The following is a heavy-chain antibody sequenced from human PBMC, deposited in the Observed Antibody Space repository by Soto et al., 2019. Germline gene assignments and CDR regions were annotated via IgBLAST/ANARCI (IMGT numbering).Heavy chain of an antibody. J-gene: IGHJ4*02. CDR2: IRSKANNNAT. CDR3: VMEGAGFGH. CDR1: GFTFSVSS. Sequence: EVQLVESGGGLVQPWGSVRLSCAGSGFTFSVSSMHWVRQAPGKGLEWLGRIRSKANNNATIYSESVRGRFIISRDDSQDTMFLQMSSLRTEDTAMYYCVMEGAGFGHWGQGPLVTVSS. V-gene: IGHV3-73*01. D-gene: IGHD1-26*01.